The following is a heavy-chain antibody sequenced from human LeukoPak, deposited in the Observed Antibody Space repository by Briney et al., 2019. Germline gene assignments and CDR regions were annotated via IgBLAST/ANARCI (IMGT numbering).Heavy chain of an antibody. D-gene: IGHD3-22*01. CDR3: GRPNPDSSGYYGSFDP. CDR2: INHSGST. V-gene: IGHV4-34*01. CDR1: GGSFSDYY. Sequence: SETLSLTCAVYGGSFSDYYWSWIRQPPGKGLEWIGEINHSGSTNYNPSLKSRVTISVDTSKNQFSLKLNSVTAADTAVYYCGRPNPDSSGYYGSFDPWGQGILVTVSS. J-gene: IGHJ5*02.